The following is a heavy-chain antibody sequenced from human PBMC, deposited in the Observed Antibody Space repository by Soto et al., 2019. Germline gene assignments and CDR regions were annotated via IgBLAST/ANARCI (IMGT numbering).Heavy chain of an antibody. CDR2: ISGSSGST. D-gene: IGHD5-12*01. V-gene: IGHV3-23*01. CDR3: AKDTTLYSGYDYGRDY. J-gene: IGHJ4*02. CDR1: GFTFSSYA. Sequence: PGGSLRLSCAASGFTFSSYAMSWVRQAPGKGLKWVSAISGSSGSTYYADSVKGRFTISRDNSKNTLYLQMNSLRAEDTAVYYCAKDTTLYSGYDYGRDYWGQGTLVTVSS.